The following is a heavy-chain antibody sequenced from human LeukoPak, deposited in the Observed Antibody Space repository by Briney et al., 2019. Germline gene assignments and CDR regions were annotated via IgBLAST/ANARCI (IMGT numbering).Heavy chain of an antibody. Sequence: SQTLSLTCAISGDSVSSNSAAWNWIRQSPSRGLEWLGRTYYRSKWYNDYAVSVKSRITINPDTSKNQFSLQLNSVTPEDTAVYYCARGVVVAATGSGYNWFDPWGQGTLVTVSS. V-gene: IGHV6-1*01. CDR2: TYYRSKWYN. CDR3: ARGVVVAATGSGYNWFDP. CDR1: GDSVSSNSAA. D-gene: IGHD2-15*01. J-gene: IGHJ5*02.